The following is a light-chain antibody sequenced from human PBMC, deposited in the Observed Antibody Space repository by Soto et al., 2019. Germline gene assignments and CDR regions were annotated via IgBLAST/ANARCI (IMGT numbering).Light chain of an antibody. CDR1: RTISTW. V-gene: IGKV1-5*01. J-gene: IGKJ5*01. Sequence: DIQMTQSPSTLSASVGDRVTITCRASRTISTWLAWYQHKPGKAPNLLIYDASTLMSGVPSRFSGSGSGTEFTLTISSLQPGDFATYYCQQSETYPLTFGQGTRLDIK. CDR3: QQSETYPLT. CDR2: DAS.